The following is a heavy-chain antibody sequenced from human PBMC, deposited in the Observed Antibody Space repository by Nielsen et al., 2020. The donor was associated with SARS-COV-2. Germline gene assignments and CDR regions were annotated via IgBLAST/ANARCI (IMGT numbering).Heavy chain of an antibody. D-gene: IGHD3-22*01. CDR3: AKDTRGGYYDSSGPRMP. CDR1: GFTFSSYA. CDR2: ISGSGGST. J-gene: IGHJ5*02. Sequence: GGSLRLSCAASGFTFSSYAMSWVRQAPGKGLEWVSAISGSGGSTYYADSVKGRFTISRDNSKNTLYLQMNSLRAEDTAVYYCAKDTRGGYYDSSGPRMPWGQGTLVTVSS. V-gene: IGHV3-23*01.